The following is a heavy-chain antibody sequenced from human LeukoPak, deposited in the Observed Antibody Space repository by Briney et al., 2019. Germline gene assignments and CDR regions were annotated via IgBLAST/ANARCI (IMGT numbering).Heavy chain of an antibody. CDR2: INHSGST. D-gene: IGHD2-2*03. J-gene: IGHJ6*04. V-gene: IGHV4-34*01. CDR1: GGSFSGYY. CDR3: ARDGYCSSTSCYRYYGMDV. Sequence: SETLSLTCAVYGGSFSGYYWSWIRQPPGKGLEWIGEINHSGSTNYNPSLTSRGTISVDTSKNQFSLKLSSVTAADTAVYYCARDGYCSSTSCYRYYGMDVWGKGTTVTVSS.